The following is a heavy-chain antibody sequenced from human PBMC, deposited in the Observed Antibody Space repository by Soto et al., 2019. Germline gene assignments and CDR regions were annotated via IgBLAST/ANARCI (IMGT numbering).Heavy chain of an antibody. J-gene: IGHJ4*02. CDR1: GDSINSDKYY. D-gene: IGHD3-9*01. V-gene: IGHV4-39*01. CDR2: IYYRGNT. CDR3: ARLEGLATISYYFDF. Sequence: QLQESGPGLVKPSETLSLTCSVSGDSINSDKYYWGWIRQPPGKGLEWIGSIYYRGNTYYNPSLQTRATISLDKSKSQFSLRLNSVTAADSAVYVCARLEGLATISYYFDFWGQGAQVTVSS.